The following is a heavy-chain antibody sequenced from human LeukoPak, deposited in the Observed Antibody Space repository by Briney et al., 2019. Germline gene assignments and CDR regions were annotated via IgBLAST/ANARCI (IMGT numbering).Heavy chain of an antibody. CDR1: GFTFSSYS. Sequence: GGSLRLSCAASGFTFSSYSMNWVRQAPGKGLEWVSSISSSSSYIYYADSVKGRFTISRDNAKNSLYLQMNSLRAEDTAVYYCARDRDYYESSGPDYWGQGTLVTVSS. J-gene: IGHJ4*02. CDR3: ARDRDYYESSGPDY. D-gene: IGHD3-22*01. CDR2: ISSSSSYI. V-gene: IGHV3-21*01.